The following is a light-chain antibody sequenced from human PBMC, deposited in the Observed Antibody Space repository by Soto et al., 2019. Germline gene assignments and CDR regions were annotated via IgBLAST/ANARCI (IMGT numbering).Light chain of an antibody. Sequence: DIQMTQSPSSLSASVGDRVTITCRASQSISRHLNWYQQKPGKAPKLLIYAASTLQSGVPSRFSGSGSGADFTLTINSLQPEDFATYYCQQSYSTPRSFGQGTKVEIK. CDR3: QQSYSTPRS. CDR2: AAS. V-gene: IGKV1-39*01. CDR1: QSISRH. J-gene: IGKJ1*01.